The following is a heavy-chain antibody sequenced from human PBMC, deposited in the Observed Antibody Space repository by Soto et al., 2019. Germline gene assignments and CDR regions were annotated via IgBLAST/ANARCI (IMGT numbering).Heavy chain of an antibody. CDR2: ISNDGSNY. CDR3: ARGTTLAIFDYGMDV. Sequence: GGSLRLSCAASGFTFTSYAMHWVRQAPGKGLEWVAVISNDGSNYYYADSVRGRFTISRDNTKNTLFLQMSSLRGEDSGVYYCARGTTLAIFDYGMDVWGQGNTVTVSS. CDR1: GFTFTSYA. V-gene: IGHV3-30-3*01. D-gene: IGHD3-3*01. J-gene: IGHJ6*02.